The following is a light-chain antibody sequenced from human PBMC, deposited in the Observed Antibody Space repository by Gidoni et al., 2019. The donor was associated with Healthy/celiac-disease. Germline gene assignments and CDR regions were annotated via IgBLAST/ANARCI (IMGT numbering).Light chain of an antibody. J-gene: IGLJ3*02. CDR2: GKN. Sequence: SSELTQDPAVSVALGQTVRITCQGDSLRSYYASWYQQKPGQAPVLVIYGKNNRPSGIPDRFSGSSSGNTASLTITGAQEEDEADYYCNSRDSSGNLWVFGGGTKLTVL. CDR1: SLRSYY. V-gene: IGLV3-19*01. CDR3: NSRDSSGNLWV.